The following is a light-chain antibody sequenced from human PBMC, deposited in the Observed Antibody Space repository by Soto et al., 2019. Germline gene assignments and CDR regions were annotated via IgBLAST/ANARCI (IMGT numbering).Light chain of an antibody. CDR2: EVT. V-gene: IGLV2-14*01. Sequence: QSALTQPASVSGSPGQSITISCTGTTSDVGRYKFVSWYQHYPGKAPKLLIFEVTNRPSGVSSRFSGSKSGNTASLTISGLQTEDEATYYCGSSTDTDTLVIFGGGTKVTVL. CDR1: TSDVGRYKF. CDR3: GSSTDTDTLVI. J-gene: IGLJ2*01.